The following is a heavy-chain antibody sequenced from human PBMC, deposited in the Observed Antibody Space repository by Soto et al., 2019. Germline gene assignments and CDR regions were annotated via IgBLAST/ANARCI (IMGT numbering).Heavy chain of an antibody. Sequence: SLRPSCAASGFTFSSYSMQWVRHAPEKSLELVSGISCNSGSIGYADSVKGRFTTARDNAKDSLYLQMNILRAEDTTLYYCAKDQSYDYVWGSYRPNYYYGMDVWGRGTTVTVSS. CDR1: GFTFSSYS. J-gene: IGHJ6*02. V-gene: IGHV3-9*01. CDR2: ISCNSGSI. D-gene: IGHD3-16*02. CDR3: AKDQSYDYVWGSYRPNYYYGMDV.